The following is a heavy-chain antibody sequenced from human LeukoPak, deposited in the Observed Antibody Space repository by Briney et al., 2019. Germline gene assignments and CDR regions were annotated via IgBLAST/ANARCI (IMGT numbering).Heavy chain of an antibody. Sequence: GGSLRLSCAASGFTFSSYGMHWVRQAPGKGLEWVAVISYDGSNKYYADSVKGRSTISRDNSKNTLYLQMNSLRAEDTAVYYCAKDHRGYYDSVIDVDYWGQGSLVTVSS. V-gene: IGHV3-33*05. CDR2: ISYDGSNK. CDR1: GFTFSSYG. J-gene: IGHJ4*02. CDR3: AKDHRGYYDSVIDVDY. D-gene: IGHD3-22*01.